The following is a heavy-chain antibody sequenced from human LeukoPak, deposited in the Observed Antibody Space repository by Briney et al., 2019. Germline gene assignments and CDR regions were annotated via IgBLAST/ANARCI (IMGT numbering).Heavy chain of an antibody. V-gene: IGHV5-51*01. CDR2: IYPGDSDT. D-gene: IGHD2-15*01. J-gene: IGHJ1*01. Sequence: GESLKISCKGSGYSFTSYWIGWVRRMPGKGLEWMGIIYPGDSDTRYSPSFQGQVTISADKSISTAYLQWSSLKASDTAMYYCARTAYCSGGSCYSRYFQHWGQGTLVTVSS. CDR3: ARTAYCSGGSCYSRYFQH. CDR1: GYSFTSYW.